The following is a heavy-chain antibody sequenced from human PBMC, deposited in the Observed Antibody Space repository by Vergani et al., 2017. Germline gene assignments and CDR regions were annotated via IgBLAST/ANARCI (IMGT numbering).Heavy chain of an antibody. V-gene: IGHV3-23*01. CDR1: GFTFSNSA. CDR3: VKEKIDLVAYFFDS. D-gene: IGHD2/OR15-2a*01. CDR2: ISGPGLST. J-gene: IGHJ4*01. Sequence: EVNLLESGGGLVQSGGSLRLSCAASGFTFSNSAVSWVRQAPGRGLAWVSSISGPGLSTYYADSVKGRFSISRDTSKNTVFLQMHSLRAEDTAIYYCVKEKIDLVAYFFDSWGQGILVTVSS.